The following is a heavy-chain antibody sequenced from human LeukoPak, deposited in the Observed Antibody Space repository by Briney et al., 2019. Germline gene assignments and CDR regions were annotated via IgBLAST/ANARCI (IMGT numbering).Heavy chain of an antibody. J-gene: IGHJ4*02. CDR2: ISSSGSTL. D-gene: IGHD3/OR15-3a*01. CDR1: GFTFSDYY. V-gene: IGHV3-11*01. Sequence: GGSLSLSCAASGFTFSDYYMSWIRQAPGKGLEWLSYISSSGSTLYYADSVKGRFTISRDNAENSLYLQMSSLRAEDTAVYHGARGKDWSYAFDFWGQGTLVTVSS. CDR3: ARGKDWSYAFDF.